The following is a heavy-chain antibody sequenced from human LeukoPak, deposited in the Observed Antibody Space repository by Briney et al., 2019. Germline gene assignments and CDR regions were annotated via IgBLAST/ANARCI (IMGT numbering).Heavy chain of an antibody. J-gene: IGHJ5*02. CDR3: ARDALAGYGYDSFDP. V-gene: IGHV4-59*01. D-gene: IGHD5-18*01. CDR1: GGSISSYY. CDR2: IYYSGST. Sequence: SETLSLTCTVSGGSISSYYWSWIRQPPGKGVEWIGYIYYSGSTNYNPSLKSRVTISVDTSKNQFSLKLSSVTAADTAVYYCARDALAGYGYDSFDPWGQGTLVTVSS.